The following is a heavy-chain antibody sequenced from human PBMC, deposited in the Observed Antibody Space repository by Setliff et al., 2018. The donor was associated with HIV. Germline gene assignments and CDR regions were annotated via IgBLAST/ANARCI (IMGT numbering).Heavy chain of an antibody. CDR1: GYTFTSYG. CDR2: ISTYNGNT. J-gene: IGHJ2*01. Sequence: ASVKVSCKASGYTFTSYGITWVRQAPGQGLEWMGWISTYNGNTHYAQKLQGRVTMTTDTSTSTAYMELRSLRSDDTAMYYCARDHCGGDCYSLWYFDLWGRGTLVTVSS. CDR3: ARDHCGGDCYSLWYFDL. V-gene: IGHV1-18*01. D-gene: IGHD2-21*02.